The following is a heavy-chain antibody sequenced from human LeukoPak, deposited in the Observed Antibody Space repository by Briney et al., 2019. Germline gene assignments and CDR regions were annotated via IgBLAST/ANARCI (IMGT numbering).Heavy chain of an antibody. D-gene: IGHD4-11*01. CDR3: ATYSILNAREFRY. CDR2: VQHIGGET. Sequence: GGSLRLSCAGSGFTFSNSWMGWVRQAPGKGLEWVANVQHIGGETYYVDSVKGRFTISRDNAKNSVYLQMNSLGADDTTVYYCATYSILNAREFRYWGQGTLVTVTS. CDR1: GFTFSNSW. J-gene: IGHJ1*01. V-gene: IGHV3-7*01.